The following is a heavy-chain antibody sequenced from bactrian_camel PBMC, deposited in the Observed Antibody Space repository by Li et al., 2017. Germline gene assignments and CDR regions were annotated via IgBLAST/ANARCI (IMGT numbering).Heavy chain of an antibody. J-gene: IGHJ6*01. D-gene: IGHD3*01. CDR1: GFTFSGYY. V-gene: IGHV3-2*01. CDR3: AMNFGY. Sequence: HVQLVESGGGLVQPGGSLRLSCAASGFTFSGYYVTWVRQAPGKGLEWVSTISPDGSNTYYGDSVKGRFTISRDNARNTVTLQMYDLKTEDAGVYYVAMNFGYWGHGTQVTVS. CDR2: ISPDGSNT.